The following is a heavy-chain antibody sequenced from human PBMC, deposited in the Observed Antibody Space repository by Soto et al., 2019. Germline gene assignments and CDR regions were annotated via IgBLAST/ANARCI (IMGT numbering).Heavy chain of an antibody. Sequence: ETLSLTCTVSGGSISIGTYYWGWIRQPPGKGMEWIGNIHYSGSTSYNPSLKSRVNISVDTAKNQFSLKLSSVTAADTAVYYCARVADCSGGRCYFSVDYWGQGTLVTV. CDR2: IHYSGST. J-gene: IGHJ4*02. D-gene: IGHD2-15*01. CDR3: ARVADCSGGRCYFSVDY. V-gene: IGHV4-39*02. CDR1: GGSISIGTYY.